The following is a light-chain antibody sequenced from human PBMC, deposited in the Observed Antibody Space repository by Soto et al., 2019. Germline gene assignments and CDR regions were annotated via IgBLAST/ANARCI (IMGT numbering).Light chain of an antibody. CDR2: AAS. V-gene: IGKV1-39*01. Sequence: DIQMTHSPSSLSASVGDRVTITCRASQSISSYLNWYQQKPGKAPKVLIYAASNLQSGVPSRFSGSGSGTDFTLTISSLQPEDFATYYCQQSYSTPITSGQGTRLEIK. CDR1: QSISSY. CDR3: QQSYSTPIT. J-gene: IGKJ5*01.